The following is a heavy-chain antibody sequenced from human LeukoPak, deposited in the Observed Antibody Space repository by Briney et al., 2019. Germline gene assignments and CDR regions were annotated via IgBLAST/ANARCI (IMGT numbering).Heavy chain of an antibody. Sequence: GGSLRLSCAASGFTFSSYAMTWVRQAPGKGLEWVSGFSGSGGSTYYADSVKGRFTISRDNSKNTLYLQMNSLRVEDTAVYYCAKAGMTRFDYWGQGIMVTVSS. J-gene: IGHJ4*02. CDR1: GFTFSSYA. V-gene: IGHV3-23*01. CDR2: FSGSGGST. CDR3: AKAGMTRFDY. D-gene: IGHD1-20*01.